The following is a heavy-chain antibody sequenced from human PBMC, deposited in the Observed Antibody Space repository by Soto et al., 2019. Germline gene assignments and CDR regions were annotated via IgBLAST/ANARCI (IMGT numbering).Heavy chain of an antibody. V-gene: IGHV3-23*01. J-gene: IGHJ5*02. CDR2: ISGSGGST. D-gene: IGHD6-19*01. Sequence: LRLSCAASGFTFSSYAMSWVRQAPGKGLEWVSAISGSGGSTYYADSVKGRFTISRDNSKNTLYLQMNSLRAEDTAVYYCAKVGGRLIAVAGRFDPWGQGTLVTVSS. CDR3: AKVGGRLIAVAGRFDP. CDR1: GFTFSSYA.